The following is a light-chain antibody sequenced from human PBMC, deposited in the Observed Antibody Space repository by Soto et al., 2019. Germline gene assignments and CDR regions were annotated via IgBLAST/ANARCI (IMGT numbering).Light chain of an antibody. Sequence: EIIMTQSPATLSVSPGEGVTLSWGASQGIGDTLAWYQQKTGQPPRLLIYDASLRAAAIPDRISGSGYGTDFNLTISRLETEDFAVYYCQQYGHSPITFGQGTRLEIK. CDR1: QGIGDT. J-gene: IGKJ5*01. CDR3: QQYGHSPIT. V-gene: IGKV3D-20*01. CDR2: DAS.